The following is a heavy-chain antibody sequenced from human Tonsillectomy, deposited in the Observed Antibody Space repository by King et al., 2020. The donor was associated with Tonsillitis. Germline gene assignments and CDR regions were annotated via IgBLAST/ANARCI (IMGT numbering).Heavy chain of an antibody. CDR3: AREDFGDYPY. CDR2: VSTSGST. V-gene: IGHV4-61*02. Sequence: HVQLQESGPGLVKPSQTLSLTCTVSGGSINSDSYYWTWIRQPAGKGLEWIGRVSTSGSTSSNPSLKSRVTISLDTSKNQFSLKLSSVTAADTAVYYCAREDFGDYPYWGQGTLVTVSS. J-gene: IGHJ4*02. D-gene: IGHD4-17*01. CDR1: GGSINSDSYY.